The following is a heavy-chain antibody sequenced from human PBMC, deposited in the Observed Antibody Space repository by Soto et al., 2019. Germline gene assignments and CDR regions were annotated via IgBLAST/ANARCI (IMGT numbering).Heavy chain of an antibody. V-gene: IGHV3-30-3*01. CDR1: GFTFRNYA. D-gene: IGHD2-2*02. J-gene: IGHJ4*02. CDR2: ISYDLSNS. CDR3: ARDRGPGYCSSTSCYRGTSFDY. Sequence: QVQLVESGGGVVQPGRSLRLSCAASGFTFRNYALHWVRQAPGKGLEWLAVISYDLSNSFYSDSVKGRFIISRDNSTNTVDLQVSSLRVEDTAVYYCARDRGPGYCSSTSCYRGTSFDYWGPGTMVTVSS.